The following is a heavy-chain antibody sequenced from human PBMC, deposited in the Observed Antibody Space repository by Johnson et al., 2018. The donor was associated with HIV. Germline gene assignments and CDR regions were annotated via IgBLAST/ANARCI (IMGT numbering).Heavy chain of an antibody. CDR3: ATLNGHAFDI. J-gene: IGHJ3*02. CDR2: IKQDGSEK. Sequence: EKLVESGGGLVQPGGSLRLSCAASGFTFNNHWMTWVRQAPGKGLEWVANIKQDGSEKYYVDSVKGRFTISRDNAKNSLHLQMNSLRAEDTAVYYCATLNGHAFDIWGQGTMVTVSS. CDR1: GFTFNNHW. V-gene: IGHV3-7*03.